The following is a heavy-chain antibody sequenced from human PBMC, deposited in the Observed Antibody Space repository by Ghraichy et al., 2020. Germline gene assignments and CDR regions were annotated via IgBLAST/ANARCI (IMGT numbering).Heavy chain of an antibody. CDR3: ARGGGSSLSGFDY. D-gene: IGHD2-15*01. CDR1: GFTFSNFG. Sequence: GALRRSCTVSGFTFSNFGMNWVRQVPGKGLEWVSYISGGRSTIYYADSIKGRFTMSRDNARNSVHLQVNSLRAEDTAVYYCARGGGSSLSGFDYWGQGTLVTVSS. V-gene: IGHV3-48*01. J-gene: IGHJ4*02. CDR2: ISGGRSTI.